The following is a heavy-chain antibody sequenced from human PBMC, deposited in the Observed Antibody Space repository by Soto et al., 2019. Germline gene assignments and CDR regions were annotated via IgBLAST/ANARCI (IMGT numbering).Heavy chain of an antibody. J-gene: IGHJ5*02. D-gene: IGHD3-10*01. CDR3: ARSSRVRLVWFDP. Sequence: SETLSLTCAVYGGSFSCYYWSWIRQPPGKGLEWIGEINHSGSTNYNPSLKSRVTISVDTSKSQFSLKLSSVTAADTAVYYCARSSRVRLVWFDPWGQGTLVTVSS. CDR2: INHSGST. CDR1: GGSFSCYY. V-gene: IGHV4-34*01.